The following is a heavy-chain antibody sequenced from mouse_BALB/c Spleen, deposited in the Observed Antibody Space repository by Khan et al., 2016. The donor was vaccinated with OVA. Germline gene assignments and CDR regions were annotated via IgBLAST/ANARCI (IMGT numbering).Heavy chain of an antibody. Sequence: EVELVESGGDLVKPGGSLKLSCAASGFTFSSFGMSWIRQTPDNRLEWVATISSGGSYTYYPDSVKGRFTISRDNAKNTLYLQMSSLKSEDTAMYYCARQYSNSFFEYWGQGTTLTVSS. V-gene: IGHV5-6*01. CDR1: GFTFSSFG. D-gene: IGHD2-5*01. CDR3: ARQYSNSFFEY. CDR2: ISSGGSYT. J-gene: IGHJ2*01.